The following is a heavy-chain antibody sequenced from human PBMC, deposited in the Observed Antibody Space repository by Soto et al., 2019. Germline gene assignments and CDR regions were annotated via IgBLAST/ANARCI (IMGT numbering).Heavy chain of an antibody. CDR2: ISYDGKNK. CDR1: EFTFSSYG. CDR3: AKDRAFWSGTHDAFDI. Sequence: GGSLRLSCAASEFTFSSYGMHWVRQAPGKGLEWLSVISYDGKNKYYRDSLKGRFTISRDNSKNTLYLQMDTLRGEDTAVYYCAKDRAFWSGTHDAFDIWGQGTMVTVSS. D-gene: IGHD3-3*01. V-gene: IGHV3-30*18. J-gene: IGHJ3*02.